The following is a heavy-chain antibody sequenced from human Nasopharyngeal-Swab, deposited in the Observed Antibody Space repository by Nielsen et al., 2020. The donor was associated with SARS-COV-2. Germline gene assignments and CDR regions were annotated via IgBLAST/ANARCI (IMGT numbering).Heavy chain of an antibody. Sequence: RQAPGKGLEWIGSIYYSGSTYYNPSLKSRATISVDTSKNQFSLKLSSVTAADTAIYYCARHEHGSGSLDYWGQGTLVTVSS. CDR3: ARHEHGSGSLDY. CDR2: IYYSGST. D-gene: IGHD3-10*01. J-gene: IGHJ4*02. V-gene: IGHV4-39*01.